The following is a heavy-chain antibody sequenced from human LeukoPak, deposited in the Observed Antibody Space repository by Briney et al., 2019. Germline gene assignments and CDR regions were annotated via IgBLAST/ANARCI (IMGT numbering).Heavy chain of an antibody. Sequence: GGSLRLSCAASGFTFSTYAMSWVRQAPGKGLEWVSSISANALSTNYADSVKGRFTISRYNSKNTLYLQMNSLRAEDTAVYYCAKDVLVVVPGQDYFDYWGQGTLVTVSS. V-gene: IGHV3-23*01. CDR1: GFTFSTYA. CDR2: ISANALST. CDR3: AKDVLVVVPGQDYFDY. J-gene: IGHJ4*02. D-gene: IGHD2-15*01.